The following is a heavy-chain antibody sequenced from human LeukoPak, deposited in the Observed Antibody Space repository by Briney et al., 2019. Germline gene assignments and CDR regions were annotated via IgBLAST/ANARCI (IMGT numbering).Heavy chain of an antibody. CDR3: TRDARLGDY. Sequence: GGSLRLSCAASRFTFSSYAMSWVRQAPGKGLEWVSAISGSGGSTYYADSVKGRFTISRDNSKNTLYLQMNSLRVEDTAVYYCTRDARLGDYWGQGTLVTVSS. CDR1: RFTFSSYA. D-gene: IGHD7-27*01. J-gene: IGHJ4*02. CDR2: ISGSGGST. V-gene: IGHV3-23*01.